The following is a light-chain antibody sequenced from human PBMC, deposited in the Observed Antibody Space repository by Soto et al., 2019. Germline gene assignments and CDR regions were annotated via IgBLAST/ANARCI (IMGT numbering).Light chain of an antibody. J-gene: IGKJ2*01. V-gene: IGKV1-33*01. CDR1: RDISVY. CDR2: DAS. CDR3: QQYDIFPPYT. Sequence: DIQMTQSPSSLSASVGDRVTITCQASRDISVYLNWYQQKPGKPPKLLVFDASNLQTGVPSRFSGSGSGTHFTFTISSLQPEDIATYYCQQYDIFPPYTFGQGTRLEIK.